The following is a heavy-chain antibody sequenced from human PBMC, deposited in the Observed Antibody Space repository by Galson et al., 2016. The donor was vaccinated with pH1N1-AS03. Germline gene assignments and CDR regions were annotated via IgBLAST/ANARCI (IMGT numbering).Heavy chain of an antibody. D-gene: IGHD6-13*01. CDR3: AREGATADPDDS. CDR1: GGSISTYF. V-gene: IGHV4-4*07. Sequence: SETLSLTCTVTGGSISTYFWSWIRQPAGKGLEWIGHIHTSGSTNYSPSLKSRVIMSVDTSKNHFSLNLYSVTAADTAVYYCAREGATADPDDSWGQGTLVTVSS. CDR2: IHTSGST. J-gene: IGHJ4*02.